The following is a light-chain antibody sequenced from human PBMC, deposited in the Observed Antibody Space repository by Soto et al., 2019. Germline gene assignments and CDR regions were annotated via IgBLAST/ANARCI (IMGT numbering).Light chain of an antibody. Sequence: QSVLTQPPSASGTPGQRVTISCSGSSSNIGSNTVNWYQQLPGTAPKLLIYSNNQRPSGVPDRFSGSKSGTSASLAISGLQSADEADYYCAAWDDSLNGDYVFGTGTKVTVL. CDR2: SNN. V-gene: IGLV1-44*01. CDR3: AAWDDSLNGDYV. J-gene: IGLJ1*01. CDR1: SSNIGSNT.